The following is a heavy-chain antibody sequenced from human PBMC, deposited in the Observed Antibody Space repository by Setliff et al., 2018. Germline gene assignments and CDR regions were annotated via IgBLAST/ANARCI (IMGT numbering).Heavy chain of an antibody. D-gene: IGHD3-3*01. Sequence: SETLSLTCAVSVYSISRDCHWGWIRQPPGKGLEWIGSIYYSGNTYYNASLKGRVTISGDTSKNQFSLKLSSVTVADTATYYCARAGPTVTFFRVLVISWWDPWGQGSLVTVS. CDR1: VYSISRDCH. V-gene: IGHV4-38-2*01. CDR3: ARAGPTVTFFRVLVISWWDP. J-gene: IGHJ5*02. CDR2: IYYSGNT.